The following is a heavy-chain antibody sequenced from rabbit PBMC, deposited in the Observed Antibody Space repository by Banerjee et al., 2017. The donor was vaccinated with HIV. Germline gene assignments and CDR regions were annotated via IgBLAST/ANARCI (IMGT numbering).Heavy chain of an antibody. CDR1: GIDFSTYG. Sequence: QEQLVESGGGLVTLGGSLKLSCKASGIDFSTYGISWVRQVPGKGLEWIAYIYPYYGTTDYASWAKGRFTISKTSSTTVTLQMTSLTAADTATYFCARGTYGYAAYAPNLWGPGTLVTVS. D-gene: IGHD6-1*01. V-gene: IGHV1S45*01. CDR2: IYPYYGTT. J-gene: IGHJ4*01. CDR3: ARGTYGYAAYAPNL.